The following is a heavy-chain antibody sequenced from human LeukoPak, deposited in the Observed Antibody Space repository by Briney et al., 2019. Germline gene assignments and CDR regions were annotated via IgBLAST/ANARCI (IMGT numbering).Heavy chain of an antibody. CDR1: GFTFSNYY. V-gene: IGHV3-11*04. D-gene: IGHD3-22*01. J-gene: IGHJ4*02. Sequence: PGGSLRLSCAASGFTFSNYYMSWLRQAPGKGLEWVSYISSSGSTMYYADSVKGRFTISRDNAKNSLYLQMNSLRAEDTAVYYCAGEAISGYSDWGQGTLVTVSS. CDR3: AGEAISGYSD. CDR2: ISSSGSTM.